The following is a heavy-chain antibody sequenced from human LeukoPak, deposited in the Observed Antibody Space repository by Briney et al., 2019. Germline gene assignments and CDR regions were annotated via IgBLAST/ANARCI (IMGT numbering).Heavy chain of an antibody. J-gene: IGHJ3*02. Sequence: PGGSLILSCAASGFTFSTYSMNWVRQAPGKGLEWVSSISSSISTTYYADSVEGRFTISRDNAKASLYLQMNSLRDEDTAIYYCARDFANSDGFDIWGQGTLVTVSS. CDR1: GFTFSTYS. CDR2: ISSSISTT. V-gene: IGHV3-48*02. D-gene: IGHD1/OR15-1a*01. CDR3: ARDFANSDGFDI.